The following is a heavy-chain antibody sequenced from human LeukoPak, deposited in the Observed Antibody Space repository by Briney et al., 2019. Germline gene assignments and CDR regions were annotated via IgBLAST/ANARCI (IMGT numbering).Heavy chain of an antibody. CDR1: GGSISSSNW. CDR2: IYHSGST. CDR3: ARARHYYYDSSGYVN. Sequence: SETLSLTCAVSGGSISSSNWWSWVRQPPGKGLEWIGEIYHSGSTNYNPSLRSRVTISVDTSKNQFSLKLSSVTAADTAVYYCARARHYYYDSSGYVNWGQGTLVTVSS. D-gene: IGHD3-22*01. J-gene: IGHJ4*02. V-gene: IGHV4-4*02.